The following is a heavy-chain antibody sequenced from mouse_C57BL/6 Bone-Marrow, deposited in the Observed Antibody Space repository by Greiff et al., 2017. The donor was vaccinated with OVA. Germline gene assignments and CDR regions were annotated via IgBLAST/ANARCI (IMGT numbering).Heavy chain of an antibody. Sequence: DVMLVESGGDLVKPGGSLKLSCAASGFTFSSYGMSWVRQTPDKRLEWVATISSGGSYTYYPDSVKGRFTISRDNAKNTLYLQMSSLKSEDTAMYYCARSTMIRDDYAMDYWGQGTSVTVSS. D-gene: IGHD2-4*01. CDR1: GFTFSSYG. J-gene: IGHJ4*01. CDR2: ISSGGSYT. V-gene: IGHV5-6*02. CDR3: ARSTMIRDDYAMDY.